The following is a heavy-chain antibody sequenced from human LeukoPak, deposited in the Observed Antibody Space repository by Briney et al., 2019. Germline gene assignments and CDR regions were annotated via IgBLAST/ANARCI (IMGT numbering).Heavy chain of an antibody. CDR1: GGSLRSYY. CDR2: IYYSGST. J-gene: IGHJ4*02. D-gene: IGHD3-9*01. CDR3: ARADHDILTGYYENEYYFDY. V-gene: IGHV4-59*01. Sequence: SETLSLTCTVSGGSLRSYYWSWIRQPPGKGLEWIGYIYYSGSTNYNPSLKSRVTISVDTSKNQFSLKLSSVTAADTAVYYCARADHDILTGYYENEYYFDYWDQGTLVTVSS.